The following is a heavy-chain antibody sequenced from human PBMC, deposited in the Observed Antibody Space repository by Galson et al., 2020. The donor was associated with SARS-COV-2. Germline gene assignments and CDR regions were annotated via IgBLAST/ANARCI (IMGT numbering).Heavy chain of an antibody. J-gene: IGHJ4*02. D-gene: IGHD3-22*01. Sequence: GGSLRLSCAASGFTFNRYAMHWVRQAPGKGLEWVAIISYDGSDYNYADSVQGRFTISRDNSKDTLYLQMNSLRPEDTAVYYCVKDSAYLYDSSAYYYGYFDDWGQGTLVTVSS. V-gene: IGHV3-30*18. CDR2: ISYDGSDY. CDR3: VKDSAYLYDSSAYYYGYFDD. CDR1: GFTFNRYA.